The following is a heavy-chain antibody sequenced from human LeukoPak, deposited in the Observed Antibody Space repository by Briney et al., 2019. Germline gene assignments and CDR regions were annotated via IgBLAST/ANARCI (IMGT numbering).Heavy chain of an antibody. D-gene: IGHD2-8*01. J-gene: IGHJ6*02. V-gene: IGHV3-30*18. CDR1: GFTFSSYG. CDR2: ISYDGSNK. CDR3: AKAPRGYCTNGVCPGMDV. Sequence: GGSLRLSCAASGFTFSSYGMHWVRQAPGKGLEWVAVISYDGSNKYYADSVKGRFTISRDNSKNTLYLQMNSLRAEDTAVYYCAKAPRGYCTNGVCPGMDVWGQGTAVTVSS.